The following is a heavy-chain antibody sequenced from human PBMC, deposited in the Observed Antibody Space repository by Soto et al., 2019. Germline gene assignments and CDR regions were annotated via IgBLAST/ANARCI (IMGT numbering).Heavy chain of an antibody. CDR1: GGSISSSSYC. Sequence: SETLSLTCTVSGGSISSSSYCWGWIRQPPGKGLEWIGSIYYSGSTYYTPSLKSRVTVSVDTSKNQFSLKLSSVTAADTAVYYCARHPSDFWFDPWGQGTLVTVSS. J-gene: IGHJ5*02. CDR3: ARHPSDFWFDP. CDR2: IYYSGST. D-gene: IGHD2-21*02. V-gene: IGHV4-39*01.